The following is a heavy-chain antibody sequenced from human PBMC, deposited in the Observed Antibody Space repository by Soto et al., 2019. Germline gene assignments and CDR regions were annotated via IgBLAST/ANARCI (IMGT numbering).Heavy chain of an antibody. J-gene: IGHJ4*02. CDR2: ISGSGDST. Sequence: EVQLLESGGGLVQPGGSLRLSCAASGFTFSSYAMRWVRKAPVKGLEWVSAISGSGDSTYYAYSVKGRFTISRDNSKNTLYLQMNSLRAEDTAVYYCARRGSGSYYDYWGQGTLVTVSS. CDR3: ARRGSGSYYDY. CDR1: GFTFSSYA. D-gene: IGHD1-26*01. V-gene: IGHV3-23*01.